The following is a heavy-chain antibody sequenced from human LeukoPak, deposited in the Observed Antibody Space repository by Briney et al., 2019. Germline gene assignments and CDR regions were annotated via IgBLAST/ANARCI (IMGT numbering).Heavy chain of an antibody. Sequence: ASVKVSCKASGYTFTSYGITWGRQAPGQGLDWMGWISAYNGKTTYAQKLQGRVTMTTDTSTSTAYMQLRSLRSDDTAVYYCARAGYSSSWDWRGKEDYYYGMDVWGQGTTVTVSS. CDR3: ARAGYSSSWDWRGKEDYYYGMDV. J-gene: IGHJ6*02. CDR2: ISAYNGKT. CDR1: GYTFTSYG. V-gene: IGHV1-18*01. D-gene: IGHD6-13*01.